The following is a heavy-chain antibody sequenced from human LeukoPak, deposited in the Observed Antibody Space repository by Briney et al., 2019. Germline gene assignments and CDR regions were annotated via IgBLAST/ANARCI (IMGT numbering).Heavy chain of an antibody. CDR1: GFTFSNYW. J-gene: IGHJ4*02. CDR3: ARDRFTVISTFDY. D-gene: IGHD4-17*01. V-gene: IGHV3-7*01. Sequence: GGSLRLSCEASGFTFSNYWMSWVRQAPGKGLVWVANIKKDGSEKYYVDSVKGRFTFSRDNAKNSLYLQMNSLRAEDTAVYYCARDRFTVISTFDYWGQGTLVTVSS. CDR2: IKKDGSEK.